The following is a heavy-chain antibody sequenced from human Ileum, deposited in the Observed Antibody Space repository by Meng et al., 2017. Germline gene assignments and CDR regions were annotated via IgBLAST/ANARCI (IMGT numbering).Heavy chain of an antibody. CDR2: ITATYDTA. J-gene: IGHJ4*02. V-gene: IGHV3-23*01. Sequence: WPRQAPGKMGECISSITATYDTASDADSMKSVFTISRDNSKNTRYLQVNSLGADDTAVYQCAGDGGYSYRGQGTLVTVSS. D-gene: IGHD3-22*01. CDR3: AGDGGYSY.